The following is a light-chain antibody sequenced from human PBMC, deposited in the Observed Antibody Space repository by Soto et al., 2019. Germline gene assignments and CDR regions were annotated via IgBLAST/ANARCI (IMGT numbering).Light chain of an antibody. Sequence: QLVLTQPPSVSAAPGQRVTISCSGSSSNIGNHYVSWYQQLPGTAPKLLIYEDNKRPSEIPDRFSGSKSGTSATLGITGLQTGDEADYYCGTWDSSLNTGWVFGGGTKLTVL. CDR3: GTWDSSLNTGWV. CDR2: EDN. J-gene: IGLJ3*02. V-gene: IGLV1-51*01. CDR1: SSNIGNHY.